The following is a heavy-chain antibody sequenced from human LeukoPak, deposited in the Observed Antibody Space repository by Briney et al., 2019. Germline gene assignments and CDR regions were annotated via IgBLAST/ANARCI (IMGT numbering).Heavy chain of an antibody. D-gene: IGHD6-13*01. Sequence: GASVKVSCKASGYTFTSYGISWVRQAPGQGLEWMGRIIPILGIANYAQKFQGRVTITADKSTSTAYMELSSLRSEDTAVYYCARGAAAGPSRYPRSTQDVDYWGQGTLVTVSS. CDR3: ARGAAAGPSRYPRSTQDVDY. CDR1: GYTFTSYG. J-gene: IGHJ4*02. CDR2: IIPILGIA. V-gene: IGHV1-69*04.